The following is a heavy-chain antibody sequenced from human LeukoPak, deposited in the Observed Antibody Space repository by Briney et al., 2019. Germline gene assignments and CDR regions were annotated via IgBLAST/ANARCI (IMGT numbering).Heavy chain of an antibody. CDR2: ISYDGSNK. CDR3: ARAPVRGHGSGWYGFDI. Sequence: PGRSLRLSCAASGFTFSSYAMHWVRQAPGKGLEWVAVISYDGSNKYYADSVKGRFTISRDNSKNTLYLQMNSLRAEDTAVYYCARAPVRGHGSGWYGFDIWGQGTTVTVSS. CDR1: GFTFSSYA. J-gene: IGHJ3*02. V-gene: IGHV3-30-3*01. D-gene: IGHD6-19*01.